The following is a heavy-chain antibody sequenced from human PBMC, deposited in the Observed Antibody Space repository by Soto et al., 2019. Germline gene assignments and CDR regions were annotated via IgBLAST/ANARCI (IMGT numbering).Heavy chain of an antibody. V-gene: IGHV4-34*01. CDR2: INHSGST. CDR1: GGSFSGYY. Sequence: SETLSLTCAVYGGSFSGYYWSWIRQPPGKGLEWIGEINHSGSTNYNPSLKSRVTISVDTSKNQFSLKLSSVTAADTAVYYCARGLGITMIVVADDAFDIWGQGTMGT. CDR3: ARGLGITMIVVADDAFDI. D-gene: IGHD3-22*01. J-gene: IGHJ3*02.